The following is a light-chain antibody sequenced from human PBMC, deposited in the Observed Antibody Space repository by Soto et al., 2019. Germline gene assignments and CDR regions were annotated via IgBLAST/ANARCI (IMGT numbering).Light chain of an antibody. CDR2: DVN. J-gene: IGLJ2*01. Sequence: QSALTQPRSVSGSPGQSITISCTGTSNDVGGYNYVSWYQQHPGKAPKLVIYDVNKRPSRVPDRFSGSKSGNTASLTISGLQAEDEADYHCCSYAGSYTFVIFGGGTKLTVL. V-gene: IGLV2-11*01. CDR3: CSYAGSYTFVI. CDR1: SNDVGGYNY.